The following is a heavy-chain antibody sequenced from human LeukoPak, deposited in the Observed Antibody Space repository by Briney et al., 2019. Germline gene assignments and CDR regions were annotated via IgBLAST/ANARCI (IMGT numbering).Heavy chain of an antibody. Sequence: PGGSLGLSCAASGFTLRNYWMHWVRQAPGKGLVWVSRGEGDGSTSTYADSVKGRFTISRDTAKNTLYLQMNSLRAEDTAVYYCTTTDHFDYWGQGTLVTVSS. CDR3: TTTDHFDY. CDR1: GFTLRNYW. CDR2: GEGDGSTS. J-gene: IGHJ4*02. V-gene: IGHV3-74*03.